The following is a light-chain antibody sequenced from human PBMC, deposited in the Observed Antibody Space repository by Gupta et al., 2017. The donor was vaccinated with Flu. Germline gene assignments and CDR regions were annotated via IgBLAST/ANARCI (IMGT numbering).Light chain of an antibody. CDR2: GAT. V-gene: IGKV3-15*01. CDR3: QQYNNWSQT. CDR1: QSVSIN. J-gene: IGKJ1*01. Sequence: EIVMTQSPATLSVSPGESATLPCRASQSVSINLAWYQQKPGQAPRLLIYGATTRATGIPARCSGSGAGKEFTLTISSLQSEDVAVYYWQQYNNWSQTFGQGTKVEIK.